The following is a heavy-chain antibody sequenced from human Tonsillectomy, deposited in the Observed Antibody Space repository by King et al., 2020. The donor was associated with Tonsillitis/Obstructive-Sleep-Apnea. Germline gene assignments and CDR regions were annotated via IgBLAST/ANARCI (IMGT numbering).Heavy chain of an antibody. CDR2: IRSKANSYAT. D-gene: IGHD2-8*02. CDR1: GFTFSGSA. CDR3: TTVLGYYGMDV. Sequence: VQLVESGGGLVQPGGSLKLSCAASGFTFSGSAMHWVRQASGKGLEWVGRIRSKANSYATAYAASVKGRFTISRDDSKNTAYLQMNSLKTEDTAVYYCTTVLGYYGMDVWGQGTTVTVSS. J-gene: IGHJ6*02. V-gene: IGHV3-73*01.